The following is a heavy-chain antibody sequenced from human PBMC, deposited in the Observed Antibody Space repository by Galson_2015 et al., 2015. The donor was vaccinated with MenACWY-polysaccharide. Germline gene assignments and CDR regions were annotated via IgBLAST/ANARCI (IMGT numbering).Heavy chain of an antibody. CDR2: MNPNSGNT. CDR3: ARGMGATSRPNY. CDR1: GYTFTSYD. J-gene: IGHJ4*02. V-gene: IGHV1-8*01. Sequence: SCKASGYTFTSYDINWVRQATGQGLEWMGRMNPNSGNTGYAQKFQGRVTMTRNTSMSTAYMELSSLRSDDTAVYYCARGMGATSRPNYWGQGTLVTVSS. D-gene: IGHD1-26*01.